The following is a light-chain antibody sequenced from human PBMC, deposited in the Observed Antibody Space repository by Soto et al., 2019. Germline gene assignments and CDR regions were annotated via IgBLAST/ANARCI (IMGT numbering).Light chain of an antibody. Sequence: QAVVTQEPSLTVSPGGTVTLTCASNTGAVTSGYYPNWFQQKPGQAPRTLIFNTDNKHSWTPARFSGSLLGGKAALTLSGVQPEDEADYYCLLYYADARLFGGGTKLTVL. V-gene: IGLV7-43*01. CDR1: TGAVTSGYY. J-gene: IGLJ2*01. CDR2: NTD. CDR3: LLYYADARL.